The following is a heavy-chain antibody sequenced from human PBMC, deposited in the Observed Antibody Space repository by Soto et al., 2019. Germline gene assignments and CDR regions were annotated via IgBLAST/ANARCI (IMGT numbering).Heavy chain of an antibody. Sequence: SETLSLTCAVSGGSISSSNWWSWVRQPPGKGLEWIGEIYHSGSTNYNPSLKSRVTISVDKSKNQFSLKLSSVTAADTAVYYCAREQEFPTIGYNWFDPWGQGTLVTVSS. CDR2: IYHSGST. V-gene: IGHV4-4*02. J-gene: IGHJ5*02. D-gene: IGHD3-10*01. CDR3: AREQEFPTIGYNWFDP. CDR1: GGSISSSNW.